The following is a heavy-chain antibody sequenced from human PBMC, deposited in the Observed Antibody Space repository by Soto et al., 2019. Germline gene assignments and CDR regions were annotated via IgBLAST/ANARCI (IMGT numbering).Heavy chain of an antibody. CDR3: ARTHDPYYDFWSGYYTGGGFDY. V-gene: IGHV3-21*01. Sequence: EVQLVESGGGLVKPGGSLRLSCAASGFTFSSYSMNWVRQAPGKGLEWVSSISSSSSYIYYADSVKGRFTISRDNAKNSLYLKMNSLRAEDTAVYYCARTHDPYYDFWSGYYTGGGFDYWGQGTLVTVSS. J-gene: IGHJ4*02. CDR1: GFTFSSYS. D-gene: IGHD3-3*01. CDR2: ISSSSSYI.